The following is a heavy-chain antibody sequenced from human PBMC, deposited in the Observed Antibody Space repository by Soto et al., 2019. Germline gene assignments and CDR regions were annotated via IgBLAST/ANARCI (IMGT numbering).Heavy chain of an antibody. CDR2: ISSSSSYI. V-gene: IGHV3-21*01. D-gene: IGHD3-10*01. CDR1: GFTFSSYS. CDR3: ARGYLYYYGSGSPYYFDY. J-gene: IGHJ4*02. Sequence: GGSLRLSCAASGFTFSSYSMNWVRQAPGKGLEWVSSISSSSSYIYYADSVKGRFTISRNNAKNSLYLQMNSLRAEDTAVYYCARGYLYYYGSGSPYYFDYWGQGTLVTVSS.